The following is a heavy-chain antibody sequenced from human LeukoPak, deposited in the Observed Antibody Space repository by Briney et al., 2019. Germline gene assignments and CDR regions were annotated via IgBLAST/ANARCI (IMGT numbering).Heavy chain of an antibody. CDR1: GYTFTSYG. CDR2: ISAYNGNT. CDR3: ARSGTGYCSGGSCYKNWVDP. Sequence: ASVKVSCKASGYTFTSYGISWVRQAPGQGLEWMGWISAYNGNTHYAEKLQDRVTMTTGTPTSTAYMELRGLRSDDTAVYYCARSGTGYCSGGSCYKNWVDPWGQGTPVTVSS. V-gene: IGHV1-18*01. D-gene: IGHD2-15*01. J-gene: IGHJ5*02.